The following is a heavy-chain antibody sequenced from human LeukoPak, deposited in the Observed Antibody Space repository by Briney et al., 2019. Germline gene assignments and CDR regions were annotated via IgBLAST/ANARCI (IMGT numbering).Heavy chain of an antibody. CDR2: IYYSGST. V-gene: IGHV4-59*01. CDR1: GGSISSYY. Sequence: PSETLSLTCTVSGGSISSYYWSWIRQPPGKGLEWIGYIYYSGSTNYNPSLKSRVTISVDTSKNQFSLKLSSVTAADTAVYYCARDRVGGELFNAFDIWGQGTMVTVSS. J-gene: IGHJ3*02. CDR3: ARDRVGGELFNAFDI. D-gene: IGHD5-24*01.